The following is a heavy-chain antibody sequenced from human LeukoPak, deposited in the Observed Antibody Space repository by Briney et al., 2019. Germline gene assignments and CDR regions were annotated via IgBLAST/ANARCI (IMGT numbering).Heavy chain of an antibody. CDR3: ASGGYYYYYYMDV. J-gene: IGHJ6*03. CDR1: GFTFSSYS. CDR2: ISSLSGTI. Sequence: GGSLRLSCVASGFTFSSYSMNWVRQAPGEGLEWVSYISSLSGTIYYADSVKGRFTISRDNSKNTLYLQMNSLRAEDTAVYYCASGGYYYYYYMDVWGKGTTVTISS. V-gene: IGHV3-48*01.